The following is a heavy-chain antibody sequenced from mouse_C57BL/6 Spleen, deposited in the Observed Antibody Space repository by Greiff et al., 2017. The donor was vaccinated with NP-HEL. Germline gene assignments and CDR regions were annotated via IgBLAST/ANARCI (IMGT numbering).Heavy chain of an antibody. CDR3: ARYPIYYDYDGDMDY. Sequence: QVQLQQSGPELVKPGASVKISCKASGYAFSSSWMNWVKQRPGTGLEWIGRIYPGAGDTNYNGKFKGTATLPADKYSSTAYMQLSSLTSEDSAVYFCARYPIYYDYDGDMDYWGQGTSVTVSS. CDR2: IYPGAGDT. V-gene: IGHV1-82*01. CDR1: GYAFSSSW. J-gene: IGHJ4*01. D-gene: IGHD2-4*01.